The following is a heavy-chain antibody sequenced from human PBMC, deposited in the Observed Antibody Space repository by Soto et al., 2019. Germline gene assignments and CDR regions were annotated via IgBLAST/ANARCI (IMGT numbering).Heavy chain of an antibody. J-gene: IGHJ6*02. D-gene: IGHD2-2*01. CDR3: ARDHIVVVPAAMDSYYYYGMDV. CDR2: ISAYNGNT. V-gene: IGHV1-18*01. Sequence: QVQLVQSGAEVKKPGASVKVSCKASGYTFTSYGISWVRRAPGQGLEWMGWISAYNGNTNYAQKLQGRVTMTTDTSTSTAYMELRSLRSDDTAVYYCARDHIVVVPAAMDSYYYYGMDVWGQGTTVTVSS. CDR1: GYTFTSYG.